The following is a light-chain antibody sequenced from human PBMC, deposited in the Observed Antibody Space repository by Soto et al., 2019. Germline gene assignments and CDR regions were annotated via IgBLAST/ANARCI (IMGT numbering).Light chain of an antibody. V-gene: IGKV1-39*01. Sequence: DIQLAQSPASLSAAVGDRVVITCRASQTISKFLNWYQVKPGRAPRVMISSADTLESGVPPRFSGSGSVRDFTPTINNLQTEDIETYFCHESSIVYFTFGQGTK. CDR1: QTISKF. CDR2: SAD. J-gene: IGKJ2*01. CDR3: HESSIVYFT.